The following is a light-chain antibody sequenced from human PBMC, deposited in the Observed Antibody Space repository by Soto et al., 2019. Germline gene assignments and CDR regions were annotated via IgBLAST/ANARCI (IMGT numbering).Light chain of an antibody. V-gene: IGKV1-39*01. CDR1: QTVSKY. Sequence: DIQMTQSPSSVSASVGDRVTISCRASQTVSKYVNWYQQKPGKVPDLLIYSASTLYSGVPSRFSGSGSGTEFTLTISNLQPEDFATYYCQQTYSLPRTFAQRTKVDI. J-gene: IGKJ1*01. CDR2: SAS. CDR3: QQTYSLPRT.